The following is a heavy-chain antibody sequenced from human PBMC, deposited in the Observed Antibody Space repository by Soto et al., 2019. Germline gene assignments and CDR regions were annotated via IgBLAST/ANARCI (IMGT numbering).Heavy chain of an antibody. J-gene: IGHJ4*02. D-gene: IGHD1-26*01. Sequence: QVQLVESGGGVVQPGRSLRLSCAASGFTFNTYGMHWVRQAPGKGLEWVAVIYYDGRNKYYADSVKGRFTISRDNSKNTLNLQMNSLRVEGTAVYYCARDLGELWPSVGGYWGQGTLVTVSS. V-gene: IGHV3-33*01. CDR2: IYYDGRNK. CDR1: GFTFNTYG. CDR3: ARDLGELWPSVGGY.